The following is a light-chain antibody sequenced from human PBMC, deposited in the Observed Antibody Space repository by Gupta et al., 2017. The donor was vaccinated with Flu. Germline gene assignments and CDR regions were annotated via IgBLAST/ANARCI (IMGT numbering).Light chain of an antibody. Sequence: QSALTQPASVSGSPGQSITISCTGTSSDVGGYNYVSWYQQHPGKAPKLMIYEVSNRPSGVSNRFSASKSGTTAYLTISGLQAEDEADYFCTSYTSSGTLVVFGGGTKLTV. J-gene: IGLJ2*01. CDR1: SSDVGGYNY. CDR2: EVS. V-gene: IGLV2-14*01. CDR3: TSYTSSGTLVV.